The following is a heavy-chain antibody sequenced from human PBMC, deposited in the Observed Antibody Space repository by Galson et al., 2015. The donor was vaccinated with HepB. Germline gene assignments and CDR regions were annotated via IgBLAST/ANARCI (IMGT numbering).Heavy chain of an antibody. Sequence: SVKVSCKASGYTFSDYYIHWVRQAPGQGLEWMAWINPNSGDTNYAQKFQDRVIMTRDTSFSTAYMEMTRLRSDDTAVYYCAREKITVTGGGTFYYYGMDVWGQGTTVTVS. J-gene: IGHJ6*02. D-gene: IGHD6-19*01. CDR1: GYTFSDYY. CDR3: AREKITVTGGGTFYYYGMDV. CDR2: INPNSGDT. V-gene: IGHV1-2*02.